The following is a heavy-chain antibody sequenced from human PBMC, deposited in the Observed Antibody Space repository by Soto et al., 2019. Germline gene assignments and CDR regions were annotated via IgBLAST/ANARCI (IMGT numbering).Heavy chain of an antibody. CDR3: ARAVGPFDY. Sequence: QVQLVESGGGVGQPGRSLRLSCAASGFIFSTYGMHWVRQAPGKGLEWVAVIWYDGSNKYYADSVKGRFTISRDNSKNTLYLQMNGLKAEDTAVYYCARAVGPFDYWGRGTLVTVSS. V-gene: IGHV3-33*01. J-gene: IGHJ4*02. CDR2: IWYDGSNK. D-gene: IGHD1-26*01. CDR1: GFIFSTYG.